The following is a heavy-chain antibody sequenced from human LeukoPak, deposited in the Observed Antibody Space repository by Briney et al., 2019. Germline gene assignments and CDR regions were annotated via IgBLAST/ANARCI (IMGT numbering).Heavy chain of an antibody. V-gene: IGHV3-23*01. CDR2: ISSSGGST. CDR1: GFTFSSYV. J-gene: IGHJ4*02. CDR3: ANTADSSGYYFDY. Sequence: GGSLRLSCAASGFTFSSYVMSWVRQAPGKGLEWVSAISSSGGSTYYADSVKGRFTISRDNSKNTLYLQMNSLRAEDTAVYYCANTADSSGYYFDYWGQGTLVTVSS. D-gene: IGHD3-22*01.